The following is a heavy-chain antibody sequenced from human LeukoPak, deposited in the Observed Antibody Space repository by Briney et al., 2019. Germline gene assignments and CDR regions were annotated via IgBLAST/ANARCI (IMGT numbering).Heavy chain of an antibody. D-gene: IGHD3-22*01. CDR3: AAEAAYYYDSRDAFDV. V-gene: IGHV1-58*01. Sequence: TSVKVSCKASGFNFTSSAVQWVRQARGQRLEWIGWIVVGSGNTNYAQKFQERVTITRDMSTSLVYMELSSLRSEDTAVYYCAAEAAYYYDSRDAFDVWGQGTMVTVSS. CDR1: GFNFTSSA. CDR2: IVVGSGNT. J-gene: IGHJ3*01.